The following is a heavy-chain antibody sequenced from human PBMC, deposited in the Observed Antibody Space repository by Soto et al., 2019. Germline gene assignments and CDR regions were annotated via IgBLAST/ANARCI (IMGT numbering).Heavy chain of an antibody. D-gene: IGHD6-25*01. V-gene: IGHV3-30*18. CDR2: ISYDGSNK. CDR1: GFTFSSYG. Sequence: GGSLRLSCAASGFTFSSYGMHWVRQAPGKGLEWVAVISYDGSNKYYADSVKGRFTISRDNSKNTLYLQMNSLRAEDTAVYYCAKTVGSPPLDYWGQGTLVTVSS. J-gene: IGHJ4*02. CDR3: AKTVGSPPLDY.